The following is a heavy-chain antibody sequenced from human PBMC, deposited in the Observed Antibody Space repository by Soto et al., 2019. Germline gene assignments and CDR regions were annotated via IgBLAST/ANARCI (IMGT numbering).Heavy chain of an antibody. CDR1: GFTFSSYG. J-gene: IGHJ4*02. CDR3: AKDHFGGQGDY. CDR2: ISYDGSNK. Sequence: QVQLVESGGGVVQPGRSLRLSCAASGFTFSSYGMHWVRQAPGKGLEWVAVISYDGSNKYYADSVKGRFTISRDNSKNTLYLQMNSLRAEDTAVYYCAKDHFGGQGDYWGQGTLVTVSS. V-gene: IGHV3-30*18. D-gene: IGHD3-10*01.